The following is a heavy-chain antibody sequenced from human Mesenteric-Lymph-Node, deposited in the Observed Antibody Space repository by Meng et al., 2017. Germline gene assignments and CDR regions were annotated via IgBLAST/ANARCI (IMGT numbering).Heavy chain of an antibody. D-gene: IGHD3-16*01. CDR2: VYTSGNT. J-gene: IGHJ3*02. CDR3: ARVRSGWITFEDDAFDI. Sequence: SETLSLTCTVSGGSTSVYYWSWIRQPAGKGLEWTGRVYTSGNTNYNPSLKSRVTMSLDTSKNQFSLKLSSVTAADTAVYYCARVRSGWITFEDDAFDIWGQGTMVTVSS. V-gene: IGHV4-4*07. CDR1: GGSTSVYY.